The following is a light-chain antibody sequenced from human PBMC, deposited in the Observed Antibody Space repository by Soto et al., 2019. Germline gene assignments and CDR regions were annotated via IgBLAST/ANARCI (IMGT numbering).Light chain of an antibody. CDR2: GAS. J-gene: IGKJ2*01. Sequence: EIVMTQSPATLSVSPGERATLSCMASQSVSSNLAWYQQKPGQSPRLLIYGASTRATGIPARFSGSGSGTEFTLTISRLQSEDFAVYYCQQYNNWPPGYTFGQGIKLEIK. V-gene: IGKV3-15*01. CDR3: QQYNNWPPGYT. CDR1: QSVSSN.